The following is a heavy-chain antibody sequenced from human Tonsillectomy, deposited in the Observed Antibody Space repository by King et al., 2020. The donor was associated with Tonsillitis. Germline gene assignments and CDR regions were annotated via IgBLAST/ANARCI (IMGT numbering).Heavy chain of an antibody. D-gene: IGHD3-10*01. J-gene: IGHJ4*02. CDR1: GFTFDDYA. V-gene: IGHV3-9*01. CDR3: AKDKYLDGSGSYSICFDY. CDR2: ISWNSGSI. Sequence: VQLVESGGGLVQPGRSLRLSCAASGFTFDDYAMHWVRQAPGKGLEWVSGISWNSGSIGYADFVKGRFTISRDNAKNSLYLQMNSLRAEDTALYYCAKDKYLDGSGSYSICFDYWGQGTLVTVSS.